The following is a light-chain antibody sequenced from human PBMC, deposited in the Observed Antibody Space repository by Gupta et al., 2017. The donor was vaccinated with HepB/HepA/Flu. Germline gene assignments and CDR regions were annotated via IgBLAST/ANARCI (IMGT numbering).Light chain of an antibody. CDR3: QQDYSTPWT. CDR2: WAS. CDR1: QSVLYNSNNKNN. J-gene: IGKJ1*01. V-gene: IGKV4-1*01. Sequence: DIVITQSPYSLAVSLGERATINCKSSQSVLYNSNNKNNLAWYQQKAGQPPKLLIYWASTRQSGVPDRFSGSGSGTDFTLTISSLQAEDVAVYYCQQDYSTPWTFGQGTKVEIK.